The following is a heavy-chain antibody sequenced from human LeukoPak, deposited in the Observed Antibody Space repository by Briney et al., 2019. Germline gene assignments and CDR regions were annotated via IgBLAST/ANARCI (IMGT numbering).Heavy chain of an antibody. V-gene: IGHV3-7*01. CDR2: IKQDGSEK. J-gene: IGHJ4*02. Sequence: PGGSLRLSCAASGFTFRSYAMSWVRQAPGKGLEWVANIKQDGSEKYYVDSVKGRFTISRDNAKNSLYLQMNSLRAEDTAVYYCARIQLWRPYFDYWGQGTLVTVSS. D-gene: IGHD5-18*01. CDR1: GFTFRSYA. CDR3: ARIQLWRPYFDY.